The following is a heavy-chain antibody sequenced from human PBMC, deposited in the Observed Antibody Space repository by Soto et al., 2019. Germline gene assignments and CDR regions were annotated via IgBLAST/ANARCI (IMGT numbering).Heavy chain of an antibody. CDR3: ARAPEEYGDYVDDY. Sequence: QVQLVQSGAEVKKPGASVKVSCKASGYTFTSYDINWVRQVTGQGLEWMGWMNPNSGNTGYAQKFQGRVTMTRHTSISTAYMELSSLSSEDTAVYYCARAPEEYGDYVDDYWGQGTLDTVSS. CDR2: MNPNSGNT. CDR1: GYTFTSYD. J-gene: IGHJ4*02. D-gene: IGHD4-17*01. V-gene: IGHV1-8*01.